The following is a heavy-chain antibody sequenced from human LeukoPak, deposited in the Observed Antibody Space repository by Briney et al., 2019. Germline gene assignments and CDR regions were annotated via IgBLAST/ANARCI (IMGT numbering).Heavy chain of an antibody. J-gene: IGHJ4*02. CDR3: ARDHDYGPDY. Sequence: GASLTVSFKASGYTFTVHYMHWLGQAPGEGLEWVGWIKPDSGATNFAQNFQGRVTMTSDTSINTAYMELSSLTSDDTAMYYCARDHDYGPDYWGQGALVTVSA. CDR2: IKPDSGAT. D-gene: IGHD4/OR15-4a*01. CDR1: GYTFTVHY. V-gene: IGHV1-2*02.